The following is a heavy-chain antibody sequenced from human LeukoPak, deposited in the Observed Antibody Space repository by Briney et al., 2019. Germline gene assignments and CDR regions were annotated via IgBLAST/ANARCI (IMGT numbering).Heavy chain of an antibody. CDR1: GFTFSSYG. CDR3: ARDIDSMGEELLPFDY. J-gene: IGHJ4*02. D-gene: IGHD2-15*01. CDR2: ISYDGSNK. Sequence: GRSLRLSCAASGFTFSSYGMHWVRQAPGKGLEWVAVISYDGSNKYYADSVKGRFTISRGNYKNSLYLQMNSLRAEDTAVYYCARDIDSMGEELLPFDYWGQGTLVTVSS. V-gene: IGHV3-30*03.